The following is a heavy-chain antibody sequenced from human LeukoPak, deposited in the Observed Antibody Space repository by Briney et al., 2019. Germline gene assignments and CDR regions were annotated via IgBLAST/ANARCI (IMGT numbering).Heavy chain of an antibody. CDR1: GGSISSSSYY. CDR2: IYYSGST. J-gene: IGHJ4*02. D-gene: IGHD3-22*01. Sequence: SETLSPTCTVSGGSISSSSYYWGWIRQPPGKGLEWIGSIYYSGSTYYNPSLKSRVTISVDTSKNQFSLKLSSVTAADTAVYYCARAAVDYYDSSGYYYAPYYFDYWGQGTLVTVSS. V-gene: IGHV4-39*07. CDR3: ARAAVDYYDSSGYYYAPYYFDY.